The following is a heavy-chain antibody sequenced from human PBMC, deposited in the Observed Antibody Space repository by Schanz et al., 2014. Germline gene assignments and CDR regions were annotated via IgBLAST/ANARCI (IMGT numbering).Heavy chain of an antibody. V-gene: IGHV1-8*02. J-gene: IGHJ6*03. D-gene: IGHD3-3*01. CDR3: ARALKGKVAIFGVIAAQNYYYMDV. CDR1: GYTFTSYG. CDR2: MNPKTGNT. Sequence: QVHLVQSGAEVKRPGASVKVSCKASGYTFTSYGISWVRQAPGQGLEWMGWMNPKTGNTDHAQKFQGRVSMTWDTSTSTAYLDLSRLRSEDTGVYYCARALKGKVAIFGVIAAQNYYYMDVWGKGTTGTVSS.